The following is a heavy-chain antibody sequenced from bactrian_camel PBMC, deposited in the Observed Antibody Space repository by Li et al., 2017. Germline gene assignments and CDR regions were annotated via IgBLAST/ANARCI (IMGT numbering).Heavy chain of an antibody. CDR1: GSTYSSNC. V-gene: IGHV3S55*01. CDR2: IDSDGPT. Sequence: QVQLVESGGGSVQAGGSLRLSCVASGSTYSSNCMGWFRQAPGKEREQVASIDSDGPTFYEDSVKGRFTISRDSARSTLYLQMNSLKPEDTAMYYCAASGSRYSHGCTDFVYWGQGTQVTVS. J-gene: IGHJ6*01. D-gene: IGHD6*01. CDR3: AASGSRYSHGCTDFVY.